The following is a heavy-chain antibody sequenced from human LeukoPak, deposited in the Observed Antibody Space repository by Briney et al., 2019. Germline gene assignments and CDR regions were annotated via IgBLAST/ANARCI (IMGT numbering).Heavy chain of an antibody. V-gene: IGHV3-30-3*01. CDR1: GFTFSSYA. CDR2: ISYDGSNK. J-gene: IGHJ3*02. Sequence: GRSLRLSCAASGFTFSSYAMHWVRQAPGKGLEWVAIISYDGSNKYYADSVKGRFTISRDNSKNTLYLQMNSLRAEDTAVYYCARGYSEQYAFDIWGQGTMVTVSS. CDR3: ARGYSEQYAFDI. D-gene: IGHD3-10*01.